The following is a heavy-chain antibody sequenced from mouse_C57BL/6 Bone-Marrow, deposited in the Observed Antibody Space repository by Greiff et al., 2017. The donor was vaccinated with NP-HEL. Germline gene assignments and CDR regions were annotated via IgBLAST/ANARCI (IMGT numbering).Heavy chain of an antibody. Sequence: VQLQQPGAELVKPGASVKLSCKASGYTFTSYWMQWVKQRPGQGLEWIGEIDPSASYTNYNQKFKGKATLTVDTSSSTADMQLSSLTSEDSAVYYCARGYYGSGYYWYFDVWGTGTTVTVSS. CDR3: ARGYYGSGYYWYFDV. CDR2: IDPSASYT. J-gene: IGHJ1*03. CDR1: GYTFTSYW. V-gene: IGHV1-50*01. D-gene: IGHD1-1*01.